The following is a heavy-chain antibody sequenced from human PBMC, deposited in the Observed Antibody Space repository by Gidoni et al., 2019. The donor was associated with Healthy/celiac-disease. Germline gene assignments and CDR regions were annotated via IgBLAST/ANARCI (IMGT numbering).Heavy chain of an antibody. CDR2: ISSSSSYI. CDR3: AREVAVAGDYYYGMDV. J-gene: IGHJ6*02. CDR1: GFTFRSYS. D-gene: IGHD6-19*01. Sequence: EVQLVESGGGLVKPGGSLRLSCAASGFTFRSYSMNWVRQATGKGLEWVSSISSSSSYIYYADSVKGRFTISRDNAKNSLYLQMNSLRAEDTAVYYCAREVAVAGDYYYGMDVWGQGTTVTVSS. V-gene: IGHV3-21*01.